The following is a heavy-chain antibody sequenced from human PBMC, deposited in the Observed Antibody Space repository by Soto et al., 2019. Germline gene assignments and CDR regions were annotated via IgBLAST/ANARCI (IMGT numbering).Heavy chain of an antibody. CDR1: GFTFSDYY. CDR3: ARDHGIVVAKGNAFDI. Sequence: QVQLVESGGGLVKPGGSLRLSCAASGFTFSDYYMSWIRQAPGKGLEWVSYISSSSCYTNYADSVKGRFTISRDNAKNSLYLQMNSLRAEDTAVYYCARDHGIVVAKGNAFDIWGQGTMVTVSS. J-gene: IGHJ3*02. V-gene: IGHV3-11*06. CDR2: ISSSSCYT. D-gene: IGHD2-2*01.